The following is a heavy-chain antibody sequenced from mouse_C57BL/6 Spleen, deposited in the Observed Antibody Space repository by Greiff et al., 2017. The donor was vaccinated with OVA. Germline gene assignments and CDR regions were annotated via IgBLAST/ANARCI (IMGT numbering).Heavy chain of an antibody. CDR1: GYTFTSYW. D-gene: IGHD1-1*01. V-gene: IGHV1-59*01. CDR3: ARGGYYGSAFAY. CDR2: IDPSDSYT. Sequence: VQLQQPGAELVRPGTSVKLSCKASGYTFTSYWMHWVKQRPGQGLEWIGVIDPSDSYTNYNQKFKGKATLTVDTSSSTAYMQLSSLTSEDSAVYYCARGGYYGSAFAYWGQGTLVTVSA. J-gene: IGHJ3*01.